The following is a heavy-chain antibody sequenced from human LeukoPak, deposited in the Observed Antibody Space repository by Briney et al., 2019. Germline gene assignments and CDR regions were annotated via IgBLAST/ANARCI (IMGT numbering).Heavy chain of an antibody. D-gene: IGHD3-22*01. CDR1: GGSVSSGSYY. V-gene: IGHV4-61*01. J-gene: IGHJ4*02. Sequence: PSETLSLTCTVSGGSVSSGSYYWSRIRQPPGKGLEWIGYIFYSGRTNYNPSLKSRVTISVDTSNNQFSLKLSSVTAADTAVYYCARDSSSGYYLFDYWGQGTLVTVSS. CDR2: IFYSGRT. CDR3: ARDSSSGYYLFDY.